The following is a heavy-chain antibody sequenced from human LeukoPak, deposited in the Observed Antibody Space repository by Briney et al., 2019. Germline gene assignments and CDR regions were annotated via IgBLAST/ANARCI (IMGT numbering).Heavy chain of an antibody. CDR3: ARGYDSSGYYHNWFDP. CDR1: GGSISSGGYY. CDR2: IYYSGST. V-gene: IGHV4-31*03. D-gene: IGHD3-22*01. Sequence: SETLSLTCTVSGGSISSGGYYWSWIRQHPGKGLEWIGYIYYSGSTYHNPSLKSRVNISVDTSKNQFSLKLSSVTAADTAVYYCARGYDSSGYYHNWFDPWGQGTLVTVSS. J-gene: IGHJ5*02.